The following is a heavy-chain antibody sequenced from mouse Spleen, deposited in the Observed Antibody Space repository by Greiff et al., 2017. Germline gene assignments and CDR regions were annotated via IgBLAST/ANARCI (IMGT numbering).Heavy chain of an antibody. D-gene: IGHD4-1*01. CDR3: LTGSAY. Sequence: QVQLQQPGAELVKPGASVKLSCKASGYTFTSYGMHGVSQRPGQGLEWIGRIHPNSGSTNNNEKFKGKATLTVDKSTSTAYMQLSSLASEDSAVYYCLTGSAYWGQGTLVTVSA. CDR2: IHPNSGST. J-gene: IGHJ3*01. CDR1: GYTFTSYG. V-gene: IGHV1-64*01.